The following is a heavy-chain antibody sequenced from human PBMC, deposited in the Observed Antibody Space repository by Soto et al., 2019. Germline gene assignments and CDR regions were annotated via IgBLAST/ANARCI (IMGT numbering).Heavy chain of an antibody. CDR1: GFPFSSYW. CDR2: IKQDGSEK. Sequence: GGSLRLSCAASGFPFSSYWMSWVRQAPGKGLEWVANIKQDGSEKYYVDSVKGRFTISRDNAKNSLYLQMNSLRAEDTAVYYCARDELWFGECFMDVWGQGTTVTVSS. CDR3: ARDELWFGECFMDV. J-gene: IGHJ6*02. V-gene: IGHV3-7*05. D-gene: IGHD3-10*01.